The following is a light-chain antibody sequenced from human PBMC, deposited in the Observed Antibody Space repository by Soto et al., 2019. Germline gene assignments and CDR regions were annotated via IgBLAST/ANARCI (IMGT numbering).Light chain of an antibody. CDR1: QSVSSN. CDR2: GAS. Sequence: EIVMTQSPATLSVSPGERATLSCRASQSVSSNLARYQQKPGQAPRLLIYGASTRATAIPARFSGSGSGTEFTLTISSLQSEDFAVYYCQQYSNWPRTFGQGTKVEIK. J-gene: IGKJ1*01. V-gene: IGKV3-15*01. CDR3: QQYSNWPRT.